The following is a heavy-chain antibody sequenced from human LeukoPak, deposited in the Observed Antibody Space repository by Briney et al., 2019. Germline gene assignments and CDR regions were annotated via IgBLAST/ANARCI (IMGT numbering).Heavy chain of an antibody. CDR3: ARASYHYDSSDSKGAFDI. CDR1: GFTVSSNY. D-gene: IGHD3-22*01. V-gene: IGHV3-53*05. J-gene: IGHJ3*02. Sequence: GGSLRLSCAASGFTVSSNYMSWVRQAPGKGLEWVSVIYSGGSTYYADSVKGRFTISRDNSKNTLYLQMNSLRAEDTAVYYCARASYHYDSSDSKGAFDIWGQGTMVTVSS. CDR2: IYSGGST.